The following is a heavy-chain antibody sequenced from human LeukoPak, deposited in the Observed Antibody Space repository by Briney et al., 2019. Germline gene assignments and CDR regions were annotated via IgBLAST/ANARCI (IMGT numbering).Heavy chain of an antibody. Sequence: GESLKISCKGSGYSFTSYWIGWVRQMPGKGLEWMGIIYPGDSDTRYSPSFQGQVTISADKSISTAYLQWSSLKASDTAMYYCARHESSGGSPQWFDPRGQGTLVTVSS. CDR3: ARHESSGGSPQWFDP. CDR2: IYPGDSDT. V-gene: IGHV5-51*01. D-gene: IGHD2-15*01. CDR1: GYSFTSYW. J-gene: IGHJ5*02.